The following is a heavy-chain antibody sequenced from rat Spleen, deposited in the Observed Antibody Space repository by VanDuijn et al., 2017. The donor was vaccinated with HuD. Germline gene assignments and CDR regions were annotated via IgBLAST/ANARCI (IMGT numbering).Heavy chain of an antibody. Sequence: VQLVESGGGLVQPGRSLKLSCAASGFTYSNYVMAWVSQAPTKGLEWVGVMWRSGSTEYNSALKSRLSISRDTSKSQVFLKMNSLQTEDTAMYFCASRSTVPFDYWGQGVMVTVSS. CDR2: MWRSGST. CDR1: GFTYSNYV. J-gene: IGHJ2*01. CDR3: ASRSTVPFDY. V-gene: IGHV2-45*01. D-gene: IGHD3-3*01.